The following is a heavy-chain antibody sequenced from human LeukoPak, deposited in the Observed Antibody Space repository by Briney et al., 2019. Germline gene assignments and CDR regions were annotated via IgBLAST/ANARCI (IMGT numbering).Heavy chain of an antibody. CDR3: ARSRGRYADAFDI. CDR2: IYHSGST. D-gene: IGHD1-1*01. CDR1: GYSISSGYY. Sequence: SETLSLTCTVSGYSISSGYYWGWIRQPPGKGLEWIGSIYHSGSTYYNPSLKSRVTISVDTSKNQFSLKLSSVTAADTAVYYCARSRGRYADAFDIWGQGTMVTVSS. V-gene: IGHV4-38-2*02. J-gene: IGHJ3*02.